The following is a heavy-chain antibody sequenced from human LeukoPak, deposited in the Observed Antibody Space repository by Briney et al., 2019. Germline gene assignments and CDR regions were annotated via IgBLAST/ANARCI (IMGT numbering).Heavy chain of an antibody. D-gene: IGHD4-11*01. CDR2: IKQDGDER. Sequence: GGSLRLSCAASGFTFSNYWMTWVRQAPGRGLEWVANIKQDGDERYYVDSVRGRFTISRDNAKNSLYLQMNSLRAEDTAVYYCTRAELNTGEPTHYYHGMGVWGQGTTVTVSS. CDR3: TRAELNTGEPTHYYHGMGV. J-gene: IGHJ6*02. CDR1: GFTFSNYW. V-gene: IGHV3-7*01.